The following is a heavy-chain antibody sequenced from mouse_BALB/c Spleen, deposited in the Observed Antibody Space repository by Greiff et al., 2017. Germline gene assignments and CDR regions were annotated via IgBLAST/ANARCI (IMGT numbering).Heavy chain of an antibody. CDR3: ATSGNSWFAY. Sequence: QLEESGPDLVKPGASVKVSCKASGYAFTSYNMYWVKQSHGKSLEWIGYIDPYNGGTSYNQKFKGKATLTVDKSSSTAYMHLNSLTSEDSAVYYCATSGNSWFAYWGQGTLVTVSA. CDR1: GYAFTSYN. D-gene: IGHD2-1*01. V-gene: IGHV1S135*01. CDR2: IDPYNGGT. J-gene: IGHJ3*01.